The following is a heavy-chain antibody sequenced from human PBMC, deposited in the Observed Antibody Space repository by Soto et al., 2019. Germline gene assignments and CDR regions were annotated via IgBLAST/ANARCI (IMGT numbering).Heavy chain of an antibody. CDR1: GYTFTSYG. CDR3: AREPIVVVPAASHSFYYYMDV. J-gene: IGHJ6*03. V-gene: IGHV1-18*01. D-gene: IGHD2-2*01. Sequence: QVQLVQSGAEVKKPGASVKVSCKASGYTFTSYGISWVRQAPGQGLEWMGWISAYNGNTNYAQKIQGRVTMTTDTSTSTAYMELRSLRSDDTAVYYCAREPIVVVPAASHSFYYYMDVWGKGTTVTVSS. CDR2: ISAYNGNT.